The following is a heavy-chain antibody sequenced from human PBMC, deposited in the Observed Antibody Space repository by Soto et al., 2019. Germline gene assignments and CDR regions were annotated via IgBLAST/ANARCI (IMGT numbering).Heavy chain of an antibody. J-gene: IGHJ4*02. CDR2: VNEDGSEQ. CDR3: AVNLGY. Sequence: PGESLKISCAASGFTLSSYWMSWVRQAPGKGLEWVANVNEDGSEQYYVDSVKGRFTISRDNAKNSLSLQMNSLRVEDTAVYYCAVNLGYWGQGTLVTVSS. D-gene: IGHD2-15*01. V-gene: IGHV3-7*01. CDR1: GFTLSSYW.